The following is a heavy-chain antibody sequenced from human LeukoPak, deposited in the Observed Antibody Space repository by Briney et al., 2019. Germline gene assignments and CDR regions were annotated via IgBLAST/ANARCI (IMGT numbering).Heavy chain of an antibody. Sequence: SETLSLTCTVSGGSISSYYWSWIRQPAGKGLEWIGRIYTSGSTNYNPSLKSRVTMSVDTSKNQFSLKLSSVTAADTAVYYCARTPRLYAYYYYYYMDVWGKGTTVTVSS. D-gene: IGHD5/OR15-5a*01. V-gene: IGHV4-4*07. CDR3: ARTPRLYAYYYYYYMDV. CDR2: IYTSGST. CDR1: GGSISSYY. J-gene: IGHJ6*03.